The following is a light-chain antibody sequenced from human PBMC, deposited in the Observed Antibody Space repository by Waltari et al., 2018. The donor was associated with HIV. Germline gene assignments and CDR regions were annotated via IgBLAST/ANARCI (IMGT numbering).Light chain of an antibody. V-gene: IGKV1-5*03. Sequence: IQITQSPSTLSASVGDRVTITCRASQSISTWLAWYQQKPGKAPNLLIYKASSLETGVPSRFSGTGSGTEFTLTIDSLQSDDSATYYCQQYNSYSMYTFGQGTKLEIK. CDR1: QSISTW. CDR3: QQYNSYSMYT. J-gene: IGKJ2*01. CDR2: KAS.